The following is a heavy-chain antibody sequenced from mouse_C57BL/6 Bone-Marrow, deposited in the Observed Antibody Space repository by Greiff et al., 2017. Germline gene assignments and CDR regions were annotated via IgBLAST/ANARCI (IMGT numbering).Heavy chain of an antibody. J-gene: IGHJ3*01. CDR3: TSYDYDGFAY. Sequence: VQLQQSGAELVRPGASVKLSCTASGFNIKDYYMHWVKPRPEQGLEWIGRIDPEDGDTEYAPKFQGKATMTADTSSNTAYLQLSSLTSEDTAVYYCTSYDYDGFAYWGQGTLVTVSA. D-gene: IGHD2-4*01. V-gene: IGHV14-1*01. CDR1: GFNIKDYY. CDR2: IDPEDGDT.